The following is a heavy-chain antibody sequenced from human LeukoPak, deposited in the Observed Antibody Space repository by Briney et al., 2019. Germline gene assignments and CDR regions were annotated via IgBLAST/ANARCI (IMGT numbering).Heavy chain of an antibody. J-gene: IGHJ4*02. Sequence: GGSLRLSCAASGFIFSTYEINWVRQAPGKGLEWVSYISSSGRTIYYADSVKGRFTISRDNSKNTLYLQMNSLRAEDTAVYYCARRAGAYSHPYDYWGQGTLVTVSS. V-gene: IGHV3-48*03. CDR2: ISSSGRTI. CDR1: GFIFSTYE. CDR3: ARRAGAYSHPYDY. D-gene: IGHD4/OR15-4a*01.